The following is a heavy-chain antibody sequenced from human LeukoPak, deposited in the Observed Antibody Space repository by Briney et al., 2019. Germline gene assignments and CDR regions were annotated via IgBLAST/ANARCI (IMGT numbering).Heavy chain of an antibody. CDR3: AKKEILTGAFDI. Sequence: QPGGSLRLSCAASGFTFDDYAMHWVRQAPGKGLEWVSGISWNSGSIGYADSVKGRFTISRDNAKNSLYLQMNSLRAEDIALYYCAKKEILTGAFDIWGQGTMVTVSS. V-gene: IGHV3-9*03. J-gene: IGHJ3*02. CDR1: GFTFDDYA. CDR2: ISWNSGSI. D-gene: IGHD3-9*01.